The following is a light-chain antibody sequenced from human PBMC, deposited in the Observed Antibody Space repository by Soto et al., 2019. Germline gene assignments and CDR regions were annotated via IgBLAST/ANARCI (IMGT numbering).Light chain of an antibody. CDR3: QQYSKWPPWT. CDR2: RAS. V-gene: IGKV3-15*01. Sequence: ILMTQSLATLAGYAGESIPLSDRACQILCVDLAWYQRRPGQAPRLLIFRASTRATGFPARFSGRWSGTEFTLTVSGLQSEDFPVYYCQQYSKWPPWTFGPGTKVDIK. J-gene: IGKJ1*01. CDR1: QILCVD.